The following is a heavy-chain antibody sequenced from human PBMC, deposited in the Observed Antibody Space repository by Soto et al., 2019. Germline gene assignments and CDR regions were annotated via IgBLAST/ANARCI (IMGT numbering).Heavy chain of an antibody. Sequence: QVQLVQSGAEVKKPGSSVKVSCKASGGTFSSYAISWVRQAPGQGLEWMGGIIPIFGTANYPQKFQGRVPITAAGSTSTAYMELSGLGSEDTAVYYCARQLAYCGGYGYCSFDYWGQGTLVTVSS. CDR1: GGTFSSYA. J-gene: IGHJ4*02. D-gene: IGHD2-21*02. V-gene: IGHV1-69*12. CDR2: IIPIFGTA. CDR3: ARQLAYCGGYGYCSFDY.